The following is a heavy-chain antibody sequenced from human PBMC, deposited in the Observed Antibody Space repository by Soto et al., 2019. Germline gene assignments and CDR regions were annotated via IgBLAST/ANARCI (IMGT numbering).Heavy chain of an antibody. CDR2: ISSTTNYI. J-gene: IGHJ4*02. V-gene: IGHV3-21*01. CDR3: AKRKTIFGVTDRASIDF. Sequence: PGGSLRLSCAASGFTFTRYSMNWVRQAPGKGLEWVSSISSTTNYIYYGDSMKGRFTISRDNPKNTLYLQMNSLKPEDTAMYYCAKRKTIFGVTDRASIDFWGQGTLVTAPQ. CDR1: GFTFTRYS. D-gene: IGHD3-3*01.